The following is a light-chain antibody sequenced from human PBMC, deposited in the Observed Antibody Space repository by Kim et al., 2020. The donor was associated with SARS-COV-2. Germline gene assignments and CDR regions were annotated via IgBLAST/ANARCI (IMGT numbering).Light chain of an antibody. CDR3: AAWDDSLNVV. CDR1: SSNIGSNT. J-gene: IGLJ2*01. Sequence: VLTQPPSASGTPGQRVTISCSGSSSNIGSNTVNWYQQLPGTAPKLLIYSNNQRPSGVPDRFSGSKSGTSASLAISGLQSEDEADYYCAAWDDSLNVVF. CDR2: SNN. V-gene: IGLV1-44*01.